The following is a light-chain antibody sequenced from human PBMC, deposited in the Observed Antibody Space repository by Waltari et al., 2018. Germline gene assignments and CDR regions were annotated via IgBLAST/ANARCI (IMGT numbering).Light chain of an antibody. J-gene: IGLJ2*01. Sequence: QSVLTQPPSVSAAPGQKVTISCSGTGSNIGNNFVSWYQQTPGTAPKLLIYDKNKRPSGIPDRFSGSKAGTSATLVITGLQTGDEADYYCGTWDTDLSVVFGGGTQLTVL. V-gene: IGLV1-51*01. CDR1: GSNIGNNF. CDR3: GTWDTDLSVV. CDR2: DKN.